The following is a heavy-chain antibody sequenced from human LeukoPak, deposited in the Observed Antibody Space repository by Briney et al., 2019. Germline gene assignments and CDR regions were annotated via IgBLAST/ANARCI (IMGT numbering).Heavy chain of an antibody. V-gene: IGHV3-30*18. Sequence: GGSLRLSCAASGFTFSSYGMHWVRQAPGKGLEWVAVISYDGSNKYYADSAKGRFTISRDNSKNTLYLQMNSLRAEDTAVYYCAKVSSSSSPDYWGQGTLVTVSS. CDR2: ISYDGSNK. J-gene: IGHJ4*02. CDR1: GFTFSSYG. D-gene: IGHD6-6*01. CDR3: AKVSSSSSPDY.